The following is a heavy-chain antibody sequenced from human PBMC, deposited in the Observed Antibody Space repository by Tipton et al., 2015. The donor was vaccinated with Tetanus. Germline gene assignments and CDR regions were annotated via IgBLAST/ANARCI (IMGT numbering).Heavy chain of an antibody. J-gene: IGHJ4*02. CDR2: INHRGST. CDR3: ARAYDSSGYYEDY. D-gene: IGHD3-22*01. Sequence: TLSLTCAVYGGSFSGYYWSWIRQPPGKGLEWIGEINHRGSTNYNPSLKSRVTISVDTSKNQFSLKLSSVTAADTAVYYCARAYDSSGYYEDYWGQGTLVTVSS. CDR1: GGSFSGYY. V-gene: IGHV4-34*01.